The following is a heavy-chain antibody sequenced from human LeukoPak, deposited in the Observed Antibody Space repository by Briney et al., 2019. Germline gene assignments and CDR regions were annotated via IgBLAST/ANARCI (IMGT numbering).Heavy chain of an antibody. CDR3: AREGPAQNRLIPPGNWFDP. CDR2: ISAYNGNT. CDR1: GYTFTSYG. Sequence: ASVKVSCKASGYTFTSYGISWVRQAPGQGLEWMGWISAYNGNTNYAQKLQGRVTMTTDTSTSTAYMELRSLRSDDTAVYYCAREGPAQNRLIPPGNWFDPWGQGTLVTVSS. J-gene: IGHJ5*02. D-gene: IGHD5-12*01. V-gene: IGHV1-18*01.